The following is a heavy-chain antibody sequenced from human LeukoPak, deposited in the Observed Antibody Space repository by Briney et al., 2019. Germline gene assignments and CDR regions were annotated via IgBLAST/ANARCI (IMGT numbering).Heavy chain of an antibody. D-gene: IGHD5-18*01. CDR2: ISGSGGST. Sequence: GGSLRLSCAASGFTFSSYAMSWVRQAPGKGLEWVSAISGSGGSTYYADSVKGRFTISRDNSKNTLYLQMNSLRAEDTAVYYCAKRSEGYSYGVMWFGYWGQGTLVTVSS. V-gene: IGHV3-23*01. CDR3: AKRSEGYSYGVMWFGY. J-gene: IGHJ4*02. CDR1: GFTFSSYA.